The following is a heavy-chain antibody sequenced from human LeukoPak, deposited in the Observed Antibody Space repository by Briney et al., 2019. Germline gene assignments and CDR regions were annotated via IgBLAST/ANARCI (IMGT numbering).Heavy chain of an antibody. V-gene: IGHV3-7*03. J-gene: IGHJ4*02. D-gene: IGHD5-12*01. CDR3: ARFPRDPWRFDY. CDR2: IKEDGSES. CDR1: GFTFSSDG. Sequence: GGSLRLSCVVSGFTFSSDGMTWVRQAPGKGLEWVANIKEDGSESYYVDSVKGRFTISRDNTKNSLYLQMNSLRAEDTAVYYCARFPRDPWRFDYWGQGTLVSVSS.